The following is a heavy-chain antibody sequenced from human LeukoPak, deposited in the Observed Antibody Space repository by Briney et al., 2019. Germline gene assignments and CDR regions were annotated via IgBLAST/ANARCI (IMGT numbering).Heavy chain of an antibody. V-gene: IGHV4-59*01. CDR2: IYYSGSN. CDR3: ARAPDRYYYDSSGGGYYYYYMDV. Sequence: SETLSLTCTVSGGSISSYYWSWIRQPPGKGLEWIGYIYYSGSNNHNPSLKSRVTISVDTSKNQFSLKLSSVTAADTAVYYCARAPDRYYYDSSGGGYYYYYMDVWGKGTTVTVSS. J-gene: IGHJ6*03. CDR1: GGSISSYY. D-gene: IGHD3-22*01.